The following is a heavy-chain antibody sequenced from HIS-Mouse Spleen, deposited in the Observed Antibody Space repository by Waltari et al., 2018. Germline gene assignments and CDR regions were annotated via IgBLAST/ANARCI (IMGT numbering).Heavy chain of an antibody. CDR3: ARGRSPATVTIGYYFDY. CDR1: GGSFSGYY. D-gene: IGHD4-17*01. CDR2: INHSGST. J-gene: IGHJ4*02. Sequence: QVQLQQWGAGLLKPSETLSLTCAVYGGSFSGYYWSWIRQPPGKGLGWIGEINHSGSTNYNPSLKSRFTISVDTSKNQFSLKLSSVTAADTAVYYCARGRSPATVTIGYYFDYWGQGTLVTVSS. V-gene: IGHV4-34*01.